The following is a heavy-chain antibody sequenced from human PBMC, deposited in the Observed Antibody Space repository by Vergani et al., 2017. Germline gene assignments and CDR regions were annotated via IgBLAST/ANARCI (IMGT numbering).Heavy chain of an antibody. J-gene: IGHJ4*02. CDR3: AKDKGSSSPGADY. CDR2: ISSSSSTI. V-gene: IGHV3-48*01. D-gene: IGHD6-6*01. Sequence: EVQLVESGGGLVQPGGSLRLSCAASGFTFSSYSMNWVRQAPGKGLEWVSYISSSSSTIYYADSVKGRFTISRDNSKNTLYLQMNSLRAEDTAVYYCAKDKGSSSPGADYWGQGTLVTVSS. CDR1: GFTFSSYS.